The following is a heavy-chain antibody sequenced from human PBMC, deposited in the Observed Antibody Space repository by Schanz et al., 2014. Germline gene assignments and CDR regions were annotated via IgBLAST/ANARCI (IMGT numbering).Heavy chain of an antibody. D-gene: IGHD4-17*01. V-gene: IGHV1-8*02. CDR2: MNPNSGNP. CDR3: ARAFGDYDPAGALDY. Sequence: QVQLVQSGAEVKKPGSSMKVSCKASGGTFNSYTINWVRQAPGQGLEWLGWMNPNSGNPGFAQKFQGRVTMTRDTSTSTVYMELSRLKSDDTAVYYCARAFGDYDPAGALDYWGRGTLVTVSS. J-gene: IGHJ2*01. CDR1: GGTFNSYT.